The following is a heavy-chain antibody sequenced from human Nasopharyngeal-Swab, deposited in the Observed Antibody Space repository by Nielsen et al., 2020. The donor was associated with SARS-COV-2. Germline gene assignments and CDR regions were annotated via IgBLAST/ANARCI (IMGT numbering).Heavy chain of an antibody. CDR1: GFTFSSYS. Sequence: GGSLRLSCAASGFTFSSYSMNWVRQAPGKGLEWVSAISGSGGSTYYADSVKGRFTISRDNSKNTLYLQMNSLRAEDTAVYYCARDLSFGEIFDYWGQGTLVTVSS. J-gene: IGHJ4*02. V-gene: IGHV3-23*01. CDR3: ARDLSFGEIFDY. CDR2: ISGSGGST. D-gene: IGHD3-10*01.